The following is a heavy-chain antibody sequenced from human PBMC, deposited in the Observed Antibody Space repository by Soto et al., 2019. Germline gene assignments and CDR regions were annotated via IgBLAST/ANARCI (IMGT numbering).Heavy chain of an antibody. Sequence: VGSLRLSCVGSGFTFSDYEMNWVRQAPGKGLEWVSYIDSSGSGIYYADSMKGRFTTFRDNAKNSLYLQMNSLRGEDTAVYYCAREELNCGGDCFVYWGQGTPVTVPQ. J-gene: IGHJ4*02. D-gene: IGHD2-21*01. CDR3: AREELNCGGDCFVY. CDR2: IDSSGSGI. CDR1: GFTFSDYE. V-gene: IGHV3-48*03.